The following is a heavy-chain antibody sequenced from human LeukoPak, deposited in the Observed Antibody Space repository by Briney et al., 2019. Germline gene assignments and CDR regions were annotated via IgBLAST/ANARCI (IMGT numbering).Heavy chain of an antibody. CDR3: AKDRLAAAGDFDY. V-gene: IGHV3-23*01. J-gene: IGHJ4*02. CDR1: GFTFNNYW. CDR2: ISGSGGST. Sequence: GGSLRLSCADSGFTFNNYWMSWVRQAPGKGLEWVSAISGSGGSTYYADSVKGRFTISRDNSKNTLYLQMNSLRAEDTAVYYCAKDRLAAAGDFDYWGQGTLVTVSS. D-gene: IGHD6-13*01.